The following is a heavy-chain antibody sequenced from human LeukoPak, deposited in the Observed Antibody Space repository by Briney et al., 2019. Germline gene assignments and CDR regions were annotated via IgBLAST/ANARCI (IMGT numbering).Heavy chain of an antibody. J-gene: IGHJ4*02. Sequence: SETLSLTCTVSGGSISSSSYYWSWIRQPPGKGLEWIGYIYYSGSTNYNPSLKSRVTISVDTSKNQFSLKLSSVTAADTAVYYCARAGGSYYDSSGIHFDYWGQGTLVTVSS. D-gene: IGHD3-22*01. CDR3: ARAGGSYYDSSGIHFDY. CDR2: IYYSGST. CDR1: GGSISSSSYY. V-gene: IGHV4-61*01.